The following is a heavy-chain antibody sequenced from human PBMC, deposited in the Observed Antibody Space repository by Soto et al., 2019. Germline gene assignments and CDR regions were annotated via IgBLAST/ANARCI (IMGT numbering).Heavy chain of an antibody. CDR1: DVSFSCYY. D-gene: IGHD3-16*02. V-gene: IGHV4-34*01. CDR2: INYSGST. CDR3: ARDSGGLRLGESSLYGEKDSFDV. Sequence: PSETLSLSCVVSDVSFSCYYWSWIRQPPGKGLEWIGEINYSGSTKFNPSLKSRVTLSIDTSKDQFSLRLSSVTAADTAVYYCARDSGGLRLGESSLYGEKDSFDVWDQGTLVTVSS. J-gene: IGHJ3*01.